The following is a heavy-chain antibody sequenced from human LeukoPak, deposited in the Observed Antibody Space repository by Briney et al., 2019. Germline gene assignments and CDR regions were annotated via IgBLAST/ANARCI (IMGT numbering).Heavy chain of an antibody. CDR3: ARGYSGSYPPVDAFDI. CDR1: GGSISSGGYY. V-gene: IGHV4-61*02. D-gene: IGHD1-26*01. CDR2: IYTSGST. Sequence: SQTLSLTCTVSGGSISSGGYYWSWIRQPAGKGLEWIGRIYTSGSTNYNPSLKSRVTMSVDTSKNQFSLKLSSVTAADTAVYYCARGYSGSYPPVDAFDIWGQGTMVTVSS. J-gene: IGHJ3*02.